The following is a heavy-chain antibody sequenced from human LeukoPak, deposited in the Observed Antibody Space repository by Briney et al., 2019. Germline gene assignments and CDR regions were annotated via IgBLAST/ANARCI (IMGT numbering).Heavy chain of an antibody. D-gene: IGHD3-16*02. CDR3: AIGYYDYVWGSYRPSFPDAFDI. CDR2: IIPILGIA. CDR1: GGTFSSYA. V-gene: IGHV1-69*04. Sequence: SVNVSCKASGGTFSSYAISWVRQAPGQGLEWMGRIIPILGIANYAQKFQGRVTITADKSTSTAYMELSSLRSEDTAVYYCAIGYYDYVWGSYRPSFPDAFDIWGQGTMVTVSS. J-gene: IGHJ3*02.